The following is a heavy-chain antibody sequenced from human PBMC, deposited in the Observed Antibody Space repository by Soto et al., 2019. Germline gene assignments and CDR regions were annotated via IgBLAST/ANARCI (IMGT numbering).Heavy chain of an antibody. J-gene: IGHJ4*02. D-gene: IGHD6-19*01. V-gene: IGHV3-23*01. CDR1: GFTFSSYA. CDR2: ISGSGGST. Sequence: GGSLRLSCAAFGFTFSSYAMSWVRQAPGKGLEWVSAISGSGGSTYYADSVKGRFTISRDNSKNTLYLQMNSLRAEDTAVYYCAKDRAIAVAAPFDYWGQGTLVTVSS. CDR3: AKDRAIAVAAPFDY.